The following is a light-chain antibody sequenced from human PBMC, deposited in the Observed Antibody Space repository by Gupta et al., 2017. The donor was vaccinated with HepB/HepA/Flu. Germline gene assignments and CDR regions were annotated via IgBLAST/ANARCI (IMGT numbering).Light chain of an antibody. CDR1: SGINVGTYR. V-gene: IGLV5-45*02. J-gene: IGLJ3*02. CDR2: YKSDSDK. Sequence: QPVLTQPSSLSASPGASASLTCTLRSGINVGTYRIYWYQQKPGSPPQYLLRYKSDSDKQQGSGVPSRFAGSQDASANAAILLISGLQSEDEADYYCKTSNSSAVVVGGGTKLTVL. CDR3: KTSNSSAVV.